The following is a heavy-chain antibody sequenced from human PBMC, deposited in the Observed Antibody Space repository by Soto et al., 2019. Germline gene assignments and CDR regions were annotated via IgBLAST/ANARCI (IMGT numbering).Heavy chain of an antibody. CDR3: ARALGYCVGGSCRGGWGY. J-gene: IGHJ4*02. Sequence: QVQLVQSGAEVKKPGSSVKVSCKASGGTFSSYAISWVRQAPGQGLEWMGGIIPIFGTANYAQKFQGRVRIPADDSTGTAYRGLGSLRSEDPAVYSWARALGYCVGGSCRGGWGYGGQGTLVTVPS. CDR1: GGTFSSYA. V-gene: IGHV1-69*01. D-gene: IGHD2-15*01. CDR2: IIPIFGTA.